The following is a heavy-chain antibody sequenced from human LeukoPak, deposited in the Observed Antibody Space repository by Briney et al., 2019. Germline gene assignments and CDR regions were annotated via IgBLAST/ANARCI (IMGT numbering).Heavy chain of an antibody. Sequence: SVKVSCKASGGTFSSYAISWVRQAPGQGLEWMGGIIPIFGTANYAQKFQGRVTITADESTSTAYMELSSLRSEDTAVYYCAKDPIFSGSYGVFDSWGQGTLVTVSS. CDR1: GGTFSSYA. D-gene: IGHD1-26*01. CDR3: AKDPIFSGSYGVFDS. J-gene: IGHJ4*02. V-gene: IGHV1-69*13. CDR2: IIPIFGTA.